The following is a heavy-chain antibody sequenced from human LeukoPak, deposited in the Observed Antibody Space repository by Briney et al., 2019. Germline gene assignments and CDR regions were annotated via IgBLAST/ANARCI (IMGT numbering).Heavy chain of an antibody. CDR2: IYSGGST. D-gene: IGHD3-10*01. Sequence: GGSLRLSCAASGFTVSSNYMSWVRQAPGKGLEWVSVIYSGGSTYYADSVKGRFTISRDNSKNTLYLQMNSLRAEDTAVYYCAKTVLSMVRGVIYGMDVWGQGTTVTVSS. CDR1: GFTVSSNY. J-gene: IGHJ6*02. CDR3: AKTVLSMVRGVIYGMDV. V-gene: IGHV3-66*01.